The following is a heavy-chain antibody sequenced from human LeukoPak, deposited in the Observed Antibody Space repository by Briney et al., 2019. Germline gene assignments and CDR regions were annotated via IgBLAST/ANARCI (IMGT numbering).Heavy chain of an antibody. CDR1: GFTFSSYW. D-gene: IGHD3-22*01. CDR2: INPDGRTI. V-gene: IGHV3-74*03. CDR3: AKTYYYDSSGYVDY. Sequence: GGSLRLSCEDSGFTFSSYWMHWVRQAPGKGLVWVSRINPDGRTITYADSVKGRFTISRDNAKNTLYLQMNSLRAEDTAVYYCAKTYYYDSSGYVDYWGQGTLVTVSS. J-gene: IGHJ4*02.